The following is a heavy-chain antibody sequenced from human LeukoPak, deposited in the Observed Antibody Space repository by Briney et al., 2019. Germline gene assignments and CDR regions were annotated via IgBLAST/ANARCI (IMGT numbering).Heavy chain of an antibody. V-gene: IGHV3-30*02. J-gene: IGHJ6*03. Sequence: GGSLRLSCAAPGFTFSSYGMHWVRQAPGKGLEWVAFIRYDGSNKYYADSVKGRFTISRDNSKNTLYLQVNSLRAEDTAVYYCAKDGGEYYDILTGYYPRLYYMDVWGKGTTVTVSS. CDR3: AKDGGEYYDILTGYYPRLYYMDV. CDR2: IRYDGSNK. D-gene: IGHD3-9*01. CDR1: GFTFSSYG.